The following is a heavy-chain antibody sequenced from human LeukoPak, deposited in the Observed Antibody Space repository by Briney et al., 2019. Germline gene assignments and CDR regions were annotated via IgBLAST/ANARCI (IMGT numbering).Heavy chain of an antibody. CDR3: ARGLASYMDV. CDR2: ISPSGGST. D-gene: IGHD2-21*01. CDR1: GYTFISYS. J-gene: IGHJ6*03. V-gene: IGHV1-46*01. Sequence: GASVKVSCKASGYTFISYSMNWVRQAPGQGLEWMAIISPSGGSTFYAQKFQGRVTMTRDMSTSTVYMELSSLRSEDTAVYYCARGLASYMDVWGKGTTVTVSS.